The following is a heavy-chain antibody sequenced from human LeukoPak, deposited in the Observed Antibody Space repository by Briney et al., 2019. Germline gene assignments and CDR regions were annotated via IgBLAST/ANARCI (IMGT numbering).Heavy chain of an antibody. Sequence: SETPSLTCSVSGVSVSDGRYYWTWIRQHPGKGLEWIGYKYYSGSAKYNPSLKSRLTISIDTSKNQFSLQLSSVTAADTATYYCATPYCSSLSCLDVFNMWGQGTRVTVSS. CDR3: ATPYCSSLSCLDVFNM. J-gene: IGHJ3*02. V-gene: IGHV4-31*03. CDR2: KYYSGSA. CDR1: GVSVSDGRYY. D-gene: IGHD2-2*01.